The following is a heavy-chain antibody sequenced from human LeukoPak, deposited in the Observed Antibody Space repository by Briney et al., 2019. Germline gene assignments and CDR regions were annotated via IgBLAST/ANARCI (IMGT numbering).Heavy chain of an antibody. CDR3: AKGGATNYYYYGMDV. CDR1: GFTFSSYA. CDR2: ISGGGGST. V-gene: IGHV3-23*01. D-gene: IGHD1-26*01. J-gene: IGHJ6*02. Sequence: GASLRLSCAASGFTFSSYAMSWVRQAPGKGLEWVSAISGGGGSTYYADSVKGRFTISRDNSKNTLYLQMNSLRAEDTAVYYCAKGGATNYYYYGMDVWGQGTTVTVSS.